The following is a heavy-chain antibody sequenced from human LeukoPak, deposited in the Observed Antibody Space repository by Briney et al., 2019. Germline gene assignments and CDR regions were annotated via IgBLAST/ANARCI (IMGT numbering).Heavy chain of an antibody. CDR2: FDPEDGET. V-gene: IGHV1-24*01. Sequence: ASVKASCKVSGYTLTELSMHWVRQAPGKGLEWMGGFDPEDGETIYAQKFQGRVTMTEDTSTDTAYMELSSLRSEDTAVYYCATAIRNYGDAFDIWGQGTMVTVSS. D-gene: IGHD4-17*01. J-gene: IGHJ3*02. CDR3: ATAIRNYGDAFDI. CDR1: GYTLTELS.